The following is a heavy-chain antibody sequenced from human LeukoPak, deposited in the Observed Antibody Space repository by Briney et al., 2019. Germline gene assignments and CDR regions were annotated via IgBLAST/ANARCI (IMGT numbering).Heavy chain of an antibody. D-gene: IGHD4-17*01. J-gene: IGHJ3*02. CDR1: GFTFSSYW. CDR2: VKPDGSEK. CDR3: ARGDFNDYGDYVDAFEI. V-gene: IGHV3-7*01. Sequence: RGSLRLSCAASGFTFSSYWMSWVRQAPGKGLEWVANVKPDGSEKYCVDSVKGRFTISRDNAKKSLYLQMNSLRAEGTAVYYCARGDFNDYGDYVDAFEIWGQGTRVTVSA.